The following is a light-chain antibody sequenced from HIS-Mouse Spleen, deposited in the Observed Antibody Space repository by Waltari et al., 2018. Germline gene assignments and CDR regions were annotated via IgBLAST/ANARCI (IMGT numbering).Light chain of an antibody. Sequence: DIQLTQSPSFLSASVGDRVTITCRASQGISSYLAWYQQKPGKAPKLLSYAASTLQSGVPSRFSGSGSGTEFTLTISRLQPEDFATYYCQQLNSYPPTFGQGTKVEIK. CDR2: AAS. V-gene: IGKV1-9*01. J-gene: IGKJ1*01. CDR3: QQLNSYPPT. CDR1: QGISSY.